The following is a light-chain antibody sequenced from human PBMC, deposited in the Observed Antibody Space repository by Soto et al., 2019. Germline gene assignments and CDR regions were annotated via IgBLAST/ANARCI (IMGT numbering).Light chain of an antibody. Sequence: DIVMTQSPLSLSVTPGEPASISCRSSQSLLHSTGNNYLDWYLQKPGQSPQLLIYLGSNRASGVPDRFSGRGSCKDFTLKISRGEAEDVGVYYCMQALQTRWTFGQGTKVEIK. CDR3: MQALQTRWT. V-gene: IGKV2-28*01. CDR1: QSLLHSTGNNY. CDR2: LGS. J-gene: IGKJ1*01.